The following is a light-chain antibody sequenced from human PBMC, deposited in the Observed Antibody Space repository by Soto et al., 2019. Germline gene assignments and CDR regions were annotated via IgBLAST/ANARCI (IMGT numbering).Light chain of an antibody. V-gene: IGLV1-36*01. CDR2: YDD. J-gene: IGLJ2*01. Sequence: QSVLTQPPSVSEAPRQRVTISCSGSSSNIGNNAVNWYQQLPGKAPKLLIYYDDLLPSGVSDRFSGSKSGTSASLAISGLQSEDEADYYSAAWDDSLNGVVFGRGTQLTVL. CDR1: SSNIGNNA. CDR3: AAWDDSLNGVV.